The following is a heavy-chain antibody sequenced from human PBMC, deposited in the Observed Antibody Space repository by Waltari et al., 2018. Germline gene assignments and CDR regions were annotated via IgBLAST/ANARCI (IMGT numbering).Heavy chain of an antibody. Sequence: DVQLVQSGAEVKKPGESLKISCKGSGYSFTNSWIGWVRQMPGKGLEWMGIIYPGDSDTRYSPSFQGQVTISVDKSISTAYLQWSSLKASDTAMFYCARHSTAHVKNPFDFWGQGTLVTVSS. J-gene: IGHJ4*02. CDR1: GYSFTNSW. CDR2: IYPGDSDT. V-gene: IGHV5-51*01. CDR3: ARHSTAHVKNPFDF. D-gene: IGHD4-4*01.